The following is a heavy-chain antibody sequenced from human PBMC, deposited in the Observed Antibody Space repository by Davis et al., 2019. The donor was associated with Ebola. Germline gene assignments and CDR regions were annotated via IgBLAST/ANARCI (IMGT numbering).Heavy chain of an antibody. J-gene: IGHJ4*02. V-gene: IGHV4-39*07. CDR1: GGSTRRSNYY. CDR3: VKHVGGVYRSTWYYFDL. D-gene: IGHD6-13*01. Sequence: MPSETLSLTCSVSGGSTRRSNYYWGWIRQSPGQGLEWIGSFYYSGSTYYNPSLKSRLTISRDSSKNQFSLKLTSVTTDDTAVYYCVKHVGGVYRSTWYYFDLWGQGTLVSVSS. CDR2: FYYSGST.